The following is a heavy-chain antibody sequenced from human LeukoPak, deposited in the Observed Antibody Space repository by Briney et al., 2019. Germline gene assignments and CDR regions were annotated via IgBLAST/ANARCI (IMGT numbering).Heavy chain of an antibody. J-gene: IGHJ5*02. Sequence: SETLSLTCTVSGGSISSYYWSWIRQPAGKGLEWIGRIYTSGSTNYNPSLKSRVTMSVDTSKNQFSLKLSSVTAADTAVYYCARDMVRGVIKGRHWFDPWGQGTLVTVSS. D-gene: IGHD3-10*01. V-gene: IGHV4-4*07. CDR1: GGSISSYY. CDR2: IYTSGST. CDR3: ARDMVRGVIKGRHWFDP.